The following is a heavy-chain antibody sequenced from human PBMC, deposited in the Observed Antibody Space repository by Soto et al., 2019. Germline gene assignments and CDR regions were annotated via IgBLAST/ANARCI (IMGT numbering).Heavy chain of an antibody. CDR3: ARGARYWGYCSGGSCFSWFDP. CDR2: INHSGST. V-gene: IGHV4-34*01. J-gene: IGHJ5*02. Sequence: KPSETLSLTCAVYGGSSSGYYWSWIRQPPGKGLEWIGEINHSGSTNYNPSLKSRVTISVDTSKNQFSLKLSSVTAADTAVYYCARGARYWGYCSGGSCFSWFDPWGQGTLVTVSS. D-gene: IGHD2-15*01. CDR1: GGSSSGYY.